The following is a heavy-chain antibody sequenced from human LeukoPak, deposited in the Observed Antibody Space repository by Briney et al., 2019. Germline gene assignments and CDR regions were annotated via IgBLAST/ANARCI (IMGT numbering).Heavy chain of an antibody. CDR2: INHSGST. D-gene: IGHD5-24*01. CDR1: GGSFSGYY. V-gene: IGHV4-34*01. J-gene: IGHJ4*02. CDR3: ARQGRWLQFGGY. Sequence: SETLSLTCAVYGGSFSGYYWSWIRQPPGKGLEWIGEINHSGSTNYNPSLKSRVTISVDTSKNQVSLKLSSVTAADTAVYYCARQGRWLQFGGYWGQGTLVTVSS.